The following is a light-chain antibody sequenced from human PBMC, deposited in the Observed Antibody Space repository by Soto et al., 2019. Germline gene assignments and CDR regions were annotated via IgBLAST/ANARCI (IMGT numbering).Light chain of an antibody. Sequence: EIVLTQSPGTLSLSPGERATLSCRASQSVSSSYLAWYQQKPGQAPRLLIYGASSRATGIPDRFSGNESGTDFTLTISRLEPEDFAVYYCQQYGSSPGTFGQGTKVEIK. CDR2: GAS. CDR1: QSVSSSY. J-gene: IGKJ1*01. CDR3: QQYGSSPGT. V-gene: IGKV3-20*01.